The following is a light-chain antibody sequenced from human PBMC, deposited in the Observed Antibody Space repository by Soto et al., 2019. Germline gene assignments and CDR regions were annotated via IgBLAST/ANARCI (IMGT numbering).Light chain of an antibody. J-gene: IGKJ1*01. Sequence: EIVLTQSPGTLSLSPGERATLSCRASQSVSSSYLAWYQQKTGQAPRLLIYGASSRATGIPDRFSGGGSGTDFSLTISRVDPEDFAVYYCQQFGTSPRGTFGQGTKVEIK. V-gene: IGKV3-20*01. CDR3: QQFGTSPRGT. CDR1: QSVSSSY. CDR2: GAS.